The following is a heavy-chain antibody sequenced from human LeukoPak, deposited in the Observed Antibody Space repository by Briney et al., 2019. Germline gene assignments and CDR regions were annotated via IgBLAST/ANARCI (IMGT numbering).Heavy chain of an antibody. CDR2: IKQDGSEK. V-gene: IGHV3-7*01. Sequence: GGSLRLSCAASGFTFSSYWMSWVRQAPGKGLEWVANIKQDGSEKYYVDSVKGRFTISRDNVKNSLYLQMNSLRAEDTAVYYCARDAGDGFDYVWGSYVYWGQGTLVTVSS. J-gene: IGHJ4*02. CDR3: ARDAGDGFDYVWGSYVY. CDR1: GFTFSSYW. D-gene: IGHD3-16*01.